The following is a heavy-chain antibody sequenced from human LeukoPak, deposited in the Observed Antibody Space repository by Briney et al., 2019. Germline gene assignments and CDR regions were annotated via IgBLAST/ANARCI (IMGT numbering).Heavy chain of an antibody. CDR2: INWNGGRT. J-gene: IGHJ3*02. CDR1: GFTFDDYG. Sequence: TGGSLRLSCAASGFTFDDYGMSWVRQAPGRGLEWVSGINWNGGRTGYSDSVKGRFTISRDNAKNSLYLQMNSLRAEDTALYYCARAYSSGWYYAFDIWGQGTMVTVSS. V-gene: IGHV3-20*04. D-gene: IGHD6-19*01. CDR3: ARAYSSGWYYAFDI.